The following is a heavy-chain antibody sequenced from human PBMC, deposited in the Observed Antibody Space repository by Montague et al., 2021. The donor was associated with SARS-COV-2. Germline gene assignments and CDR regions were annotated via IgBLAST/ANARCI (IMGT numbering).Heavy chain of an antibody. D-gene: IGHD1-1*01. CDR2: RSGSGAST. CDR1: GFTFSSYG. CDR3: GKNRQRVPLKAPPDY. V-gene: IGHV3-23*01. J-gene: IGHJ4*02. Sequence: SLRLSCAASGFTFSSYGMSWIRQAPGKGLEWVSDRSGSGASTRYADSVNGRFTISRDNSKNTLYLQMNSLRAEDTAIYYCGKNRQRVPLKAPPDYWGQGTLVTVSS.